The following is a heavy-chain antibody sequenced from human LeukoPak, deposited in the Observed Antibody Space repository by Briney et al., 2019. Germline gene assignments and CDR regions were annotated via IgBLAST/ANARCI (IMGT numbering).Heavy chain of an antibody. D-gene: IGHD5-18*01. CDR1: GYTFTSYY. V-gene: IGHV1-46*01. J-gene: IGHJ5*02. Sequence: ASVKVSCKASGYTFTSYYMHWVQQAPGQGLEWMGIINPSGGSTSYAQKFQGRVTMTRDTSTSTVYMELSSLRSEDTAVYYCARASGTAMAIAYNWFDPWGQGTLVTVSS. CDR3: ARASGTAMAIAYNWFDP. CDR2: INPSGGST.